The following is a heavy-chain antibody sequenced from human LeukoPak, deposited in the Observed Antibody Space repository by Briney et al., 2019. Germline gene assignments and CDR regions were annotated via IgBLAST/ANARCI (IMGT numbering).Heavy chain of an antibody. D-gene: IGHD3-10*01. CDR1: GGSFSGYY. Sequence: SETLSLTCAVYGGSFSGYYWSWIRQPPGKGLEWIGEINHSGSTNYNPSLKSRVTISVDTSKNQFSLKLSSVTAADTAVYYCARERPNGSGSYSYYYYYMDVWGKGTTVTISS. CDR3: ARERPNGSGSYSYYYYYMDV. CDR2: INHSGST. J-gene: IGHJ6*03. V-gene: IGHV4-34*01.